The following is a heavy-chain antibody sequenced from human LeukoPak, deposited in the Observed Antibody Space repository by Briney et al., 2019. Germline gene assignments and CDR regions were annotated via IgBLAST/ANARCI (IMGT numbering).Heavy chain of an antibody. D-gene: IGHD1-1*01. V-gene: IGHV1-69-2*01. CDR1: GYTFTDYY. Sequence: ASVKISCKVYGYTFTDYYMHWVQQAPGKGLEWMGLVYPEDGETIYAEKFQGRVAITADTSTDTAYMELSSLRSEDTAVYYCATDPTTPGHYYYMDVWGKGTTVTVSS. CDR3: ATDPTTPGHYYYMDV. CDR2: VYPEDGET. J-gene: IGHJ6*03.